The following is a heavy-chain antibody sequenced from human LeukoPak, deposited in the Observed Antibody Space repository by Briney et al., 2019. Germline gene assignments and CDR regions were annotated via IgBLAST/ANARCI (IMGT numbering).Heavy chain of an antibody. CDR3: ARDFGGSYPNWFDP. Sequence: GASVKVSCKASGYTFTSYGISWVRQAPGQGLEWMGWISSYNGNTNYAQKLQGRVTMTTDTSTSTAYMELRSLRSDDTAVYYCARDFGGSYPNWFDPWGQGTLVTVSS. D-gene: IGHD1-26*01. CDR1: GYTFTSYG. J-gene: IGHJ5*02. CDR2: ISSYNGNT. V-gene: IGHV1-18*01.